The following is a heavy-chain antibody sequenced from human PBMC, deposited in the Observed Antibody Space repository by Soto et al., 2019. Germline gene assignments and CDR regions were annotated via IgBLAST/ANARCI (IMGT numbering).Heavy chain of an antibody. CDR3: ARLGDGQRGEGVASGYDYSLDV. V-gene: IGHV5-10-1*01. Sequence: PGESLKISCKGSGYSFTSYWISWVRQMPGKGLEWMGRIDPSDSYTNYSPSFQGHVTISADKSISTAYLQWSSLKASDTALYYCARLGDGQRGEGVASGYDYSLDVWGQGTTVTVSS. J-gene: IGHJ6*01. CDR1: GYSFTSYW. CDR2: IDPSDSYT. D-gene: IGHD5-12*01.